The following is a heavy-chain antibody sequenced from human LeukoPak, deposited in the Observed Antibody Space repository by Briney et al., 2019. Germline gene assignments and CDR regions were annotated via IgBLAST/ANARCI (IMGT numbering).Heavy chain of an antibody. J-gene: IGHJ4*02. Sequence: PGGSLRLSCAASGFSFISYGMHWVRQAPGKGLEWVGVISDDGRSKDYADSVKGRFTISRDNSKDTLCLQMNSLRDEDTAVYYCAKRPSDYADYVTYFDYWGQGTLVAVSS. CDR1: GFSFISYG. CDR2: ISDDGRSK. CDR3: AKRPSDYADYVTYFDY. D-gene: IGHD4-17*01. V-gene: IGHV3-30*18.